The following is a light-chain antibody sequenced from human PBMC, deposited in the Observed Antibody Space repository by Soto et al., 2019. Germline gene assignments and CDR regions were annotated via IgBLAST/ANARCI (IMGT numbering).Light chain of an antibody. V-gene: IGKV1-5*03. Sequence: IQMTQSPSTLSVSVGDRVTITCRASQTISSWLAWYQQKPGKAPKLLIYKASTLKSGVPSRFSGSGSGTEFTLTISSLKPDDFATYYCQHYNSYSGAFGQGTKVDIK. CDR1: QTISSW. CDR2: KAS. J-gene: IGKJ1*01. CDR3: QHYNSYSGA.